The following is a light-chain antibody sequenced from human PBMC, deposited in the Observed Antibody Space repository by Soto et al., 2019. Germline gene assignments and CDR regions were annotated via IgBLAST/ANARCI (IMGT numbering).Light chain of an antibody. CDR2: KAS. Sequence: DIQMTQSPSTLSASVGDRVTLTCRASQSVSDWLAWYQQKPGKAPKVLIYKASNLESGVPSRFSGSGSGTEFTLTISSLQPDDSATYYCQQYNTLSPYTFGQGTKLEIK. CDR3: QQYNTLSPYT. J-gene: IGKJ2*01. CDR1: QSVSDW. V-gene: IGKV1-5*03.